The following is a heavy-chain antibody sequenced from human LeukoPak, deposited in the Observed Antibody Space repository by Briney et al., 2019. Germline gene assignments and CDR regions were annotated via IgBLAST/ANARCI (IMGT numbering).Heavy chain of an antibody. J-gene: IGHJ5*02. V-gene: IGHV4-39*01. CDR1: GGSISSSSYY. D-gene: IGHD5-18*01. Sequence: PSETLSLTYTVSGGSISSSSYYWGWIRQPPGKGLEWNGSIYYSGSTYYNPSLKSRVTISVDTSKNQFSLKLSSVTAADTAVYYCARNSYGTPTINWFDPWGQGTLVTVSS. CDR3: ARNSYGTPTINWFDP. CDR2: IYYSGST.